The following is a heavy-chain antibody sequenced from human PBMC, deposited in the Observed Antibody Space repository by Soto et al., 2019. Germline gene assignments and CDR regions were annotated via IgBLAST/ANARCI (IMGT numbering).Heavy chain of an antibody. J-gene: IGHJ6*02. Sequence: SETLSLTCTVSGGSVSSGSYYWSWIRQPPGKGLEWIGYIYYSGSTNYNPSLKSRVTISVDTSKNQFSLKLSSVTAADTAVYYCARVYCSGGSCYSVYYYYGMDVWDQGTTVTVSS. D-gene: IGHD2-15*01. CDR2: IYYSGST. CDR3: ARVYCSGGSCYSVYYYYGMDV. CDR1: GGSVSSGSYY. V-gene: IGHV4-61*01.